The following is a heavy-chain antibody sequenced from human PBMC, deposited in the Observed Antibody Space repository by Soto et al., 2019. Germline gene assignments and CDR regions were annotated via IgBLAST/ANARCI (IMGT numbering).Heavy chain of an antibody. CDR1: GYTFTSYD. V-gene: IGHV1-18*01. J-gene: IGHJ5*02. Sequence: GASVKVSCKASGYTFTSYDISWVRQAPGQGLEWMGWISAYNGNTNYAQKLQGRVTMTTDTSTSTAYMELRSLRSDDTAVYYCARDIAVAGRDWFDPWCQGTLVTVSS. CDR2: ISAYNGNT. CDR3: ARDIAVAGRDWFDP. D-gene: IGHD6-19*01.